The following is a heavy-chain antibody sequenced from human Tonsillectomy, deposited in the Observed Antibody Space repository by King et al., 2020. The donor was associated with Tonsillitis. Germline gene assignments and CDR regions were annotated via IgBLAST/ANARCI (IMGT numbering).Heavy chain of an antibody. D-gene: IGHD2-21*02. Sequence: QLQESGPGLVKPSETLSLTCTVSDYSISSGYYWGWIRQPPGKGLEWIGSIYHSGSTYYNPSLKSRVTISVDTSKNQFSLKLSSVTAADPAVYYCASLVTGVTFYIWGQGTMVTVSS. V-gene: IGHV4-38-2*02. J-gene: IGHJ3*02. CDR1: DYSISSGYY. CDR2: IYHSGST. CDR3: ASLVTGVTFYI.